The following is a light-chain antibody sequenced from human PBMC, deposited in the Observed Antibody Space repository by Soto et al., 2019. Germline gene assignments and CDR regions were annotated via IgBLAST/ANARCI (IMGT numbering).Light chain of an antibody. CDR2: EVS. CDR1: SSDIDHYNY. Sequence: QSALTQPASVSGSPGQSITISCTGTSSDIDHYNYVSWFQQYPGKAPKVIIYEVSNWPTGVSNRFSGSKSGNTASLTISGLQAEDEADYYCSSYTTGNTNFGGGTKLTVL. V-gene: IGLV2-14*01. J-gene: IGLJ2*01. CDR3: SSYTTGNTN.